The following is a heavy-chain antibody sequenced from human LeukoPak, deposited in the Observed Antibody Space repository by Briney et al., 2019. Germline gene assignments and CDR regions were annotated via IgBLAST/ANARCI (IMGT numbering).Heavy chain of an antibody. CDR1: GYTFTGYY. D-gene: IGHD1-26*01. V-gene: IGHV1-2*02. CDR2: INPNSGGT. J-gene: IGHJ4*02. CDR3: ARPDFNGGATTFPFDY. Sequence: ASVKVSCKASGYTFTGYYMHWVRQAPGQGLEWMGWINPNSGGTNYAQKFQGRVTMTRDTSISTAYMGLSRLRSDDTAVYYCARPDFNGGATTFPFDYWGQGTLVTVSS.